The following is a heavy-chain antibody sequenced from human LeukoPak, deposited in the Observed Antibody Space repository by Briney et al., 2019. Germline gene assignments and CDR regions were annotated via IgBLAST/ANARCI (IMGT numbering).Heavy chain of an antibody. CDR3: AKDSSSGTYFDY. V-gene: IGHV3-23*01. J-gene: IGHJ4*02. Sequence: GGSLRLSCAVSGFTFSTYDMSWVRQAPGKGLEWVSAISGSGGSTYYADSVKGRFTISRDNSKNTLYLQLKSLSAEDKAVYYCAKDSSSGTYFDYWGQGTLVTVSS. CDR2: ISGSGGST. D-gene: IGHD1-26*01. CDR1: GFTFSTYD.